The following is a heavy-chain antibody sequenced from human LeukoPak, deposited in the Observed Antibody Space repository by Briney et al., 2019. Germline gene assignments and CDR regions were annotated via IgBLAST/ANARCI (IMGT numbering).Heavy chain of an antibody. CDR1: GFTFSTYA. CDR2: IKGGGGDP. Sequence: GGSLRLSCAASGFTFSTYAMGWVRQAPGKGLEWVSSIKGGGGDPFYADSVKGRFTISRDNSKSTLFLQLNSLRADDTAVNYCAKGGHDFNPFYWWGQGTLVTVSS. CDR3: AKGGHDFNPFYW. V-gene: IGHV3-23*01. D-gene: IGHD2-21*02. J-gene: IGHJ4*02.